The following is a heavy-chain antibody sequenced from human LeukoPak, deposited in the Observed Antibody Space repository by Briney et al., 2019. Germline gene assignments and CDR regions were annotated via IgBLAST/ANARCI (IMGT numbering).Heavy chain of an antibody. J-gene: IGHJ2*01. CDR2: IYYSGST. Sequence: KTSETLSLTCTVSGGYISSYHWSWIRQPPGKGLEWIGYIYYSGSTNYNPSLKSRVTISVDTSKNQFSLKLSSVTAADTAVYYCARSYCTNGECYPFYWYFDLWGRGTLVTVSS. V-gene: IGHV4-59*01. D-gene: IGHD2-8*01. CDR3: ARSYCTNGECYPFYWYFDL. CDR1: GGYISSYH.